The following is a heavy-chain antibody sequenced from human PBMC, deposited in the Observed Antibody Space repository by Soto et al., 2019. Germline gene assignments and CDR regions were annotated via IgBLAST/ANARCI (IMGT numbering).Heavy chain of an antibody. CDR2: IYYSGST. D-gene: IGHD3-22*01. J-gene: IGHJ4*02. V-gene: IGHV4-59*01. CDR3: ARAHYYDSSGYYYFFDY. Sequence: SETLSLTCTVSGGSISSYYWSWIRQPPGKGLEWIGYIYYSGSTNYNPSLKSRVTISVDTSKNQFSLKLSSVTAADTAVYYCARAHYYDSSGYYYFFDYWGQGTLVTVSS. CDR1: GGSISSYY.